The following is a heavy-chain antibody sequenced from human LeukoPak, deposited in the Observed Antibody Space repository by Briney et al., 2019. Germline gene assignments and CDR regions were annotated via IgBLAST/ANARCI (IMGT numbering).Heavy chain of an antibody. J-gene: IGHJ4*02. CDR3: AKGRPIVGAAHFDY. CDR1: GFTFSSYG. D-gene: IGHD1-26*01. Sequence: QSGGSLRLSCAASGFTFSSYGMHWVRQAPGKGLEWVAFIRYDGSNKYYADSVKGRFTISRDNSKNTLYLQMNSLRAEDTAVYYCAKGRPIVGAAHFDYWGQGTLVTVSS. CDR2: IRYDGSNK. V-gene: IGHV3-30*02.